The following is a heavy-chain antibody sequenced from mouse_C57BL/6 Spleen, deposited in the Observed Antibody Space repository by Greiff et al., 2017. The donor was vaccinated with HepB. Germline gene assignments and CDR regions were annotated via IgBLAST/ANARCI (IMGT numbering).Heavy chain of an antibody. CDR1: GYSITSGYY. V-gene: IGHV3-6*01. CDR2: ISYDGSN. D-gene: IGHD1-1*01. CDR3: ARDTLYYGSSYGVY. J-gene: IGHJ3*01. Sequence: EVQLQESGPGLVKPSQSLSLTCSVTGYSITSGYYWNWIRQFPGNKLEWMGYISYDGSNNYNPSLKNRISITRDTSKNQFFLKLNSVTTEDTATYYCARDTLYYGSSYGVYWGHRTLVTVSA.